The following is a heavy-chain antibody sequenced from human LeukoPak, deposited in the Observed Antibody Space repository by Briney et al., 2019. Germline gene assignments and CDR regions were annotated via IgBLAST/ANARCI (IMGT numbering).Heavy chain of an antibody. D-gene: IGHD3-3*01. Sequence: GGSLRLSCAASGFTFSSYAMHWVRQAPGKGLEWVAVISHDGSNKYYADSVKGRFTISRDNSKNTLYLQMNSLRAEDTAVYYCAKDKSKEAGVEFEYYDFWSGPLASDYWGQGTLVTVSS. CDR2: ISHDGSNK. CDR3: AKDKSKEAGVEFEYYDFWSGPLASDY. J-gene: IGHJ4*02. CDR1: GFTFSSYA. V-gene: IGHV3-30-3*01.